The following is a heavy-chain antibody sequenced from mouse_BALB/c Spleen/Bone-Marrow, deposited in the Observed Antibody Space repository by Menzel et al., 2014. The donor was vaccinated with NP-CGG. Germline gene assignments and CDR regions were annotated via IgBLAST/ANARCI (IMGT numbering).Heavy chain of an antibody. CDR2: INPGSRTI. J-gene: IGHJ1*01. D-gene: IGHD2-3*01. Sequence: EVKLVESGGGLVQPGGSLKLSCAASGFDFSRYWMSWVRQAPGKGLEWIGEINPGSRTINYTPSLKDKFIISRDNAKNTLCLQMSKVRSEDTALYCCALLGYCGYFAVWGAGTTVTMSS. V-gene: IGHV4-1*02. CDR3: ALLGYCGYFAV. CDR1: GFDFSRYW.